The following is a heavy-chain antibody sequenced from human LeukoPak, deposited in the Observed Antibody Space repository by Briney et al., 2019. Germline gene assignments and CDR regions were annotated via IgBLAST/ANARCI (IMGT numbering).Heavy chain of an antibody. V-gene: IGHV4-34*01. Sequence: PSETLSLTCAVYGGSFSGYYWSWIRQPPGKGLEWIGEINHSGSTNYNPSLKSRVTISVDTSKNQFSLRLTSVTAADTAVYYCARVPDFGPGYFDYWGQGTLVTVSS. J-gene: IGHJ4*02. D-gene: IGHD3-3*01. CDR2: INHSGST. CDR3: ARVPDFGPGYFDY. CDR1: GGSFSGYY.